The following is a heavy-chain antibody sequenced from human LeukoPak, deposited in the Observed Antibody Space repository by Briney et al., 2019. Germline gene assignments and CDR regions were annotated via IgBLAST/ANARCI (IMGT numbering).Heavy chain of an antibody. CDR1: GFTFSDHY. J-gene: IGHJ4*02. V-gene: IGHV3-72*01. CDR3: TRVNNWALDC. CDR2: TRNKAHIYTT. Sequence: GGSLRLSCAASGFTFSDHYMDWVRQAPGKRLEWVGRTRNKAHIYTTEYAASVKGRFTISRDDSKNSLYLQMNSLKTEDTAVYYCTRVNNWALDCWGQGILVTVSS. D-gene: IGHD1-20*01.